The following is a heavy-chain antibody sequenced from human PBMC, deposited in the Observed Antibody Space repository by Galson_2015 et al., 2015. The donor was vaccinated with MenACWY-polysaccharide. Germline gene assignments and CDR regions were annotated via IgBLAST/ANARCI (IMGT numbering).Heavy chain of an antibody. D-gene: IGHD6-19*01. CDR2: TSYTGST. J-gene: IGHJ4*02. V-gene: IGHV4-39*02. Sequence: SETLSLTCTVSGGSIRTETYFWGWIRQPPGKGLEWIGTTSYTGSTYYNPSLKGRVAFSTDTSNNHSSLTVTSVTAADTAVYYCARRRKRVAGEFDYWGQGTLVTVSS. CDR1: GGSIRTETYF. CDR3: ARRRKRVAGEFDY.